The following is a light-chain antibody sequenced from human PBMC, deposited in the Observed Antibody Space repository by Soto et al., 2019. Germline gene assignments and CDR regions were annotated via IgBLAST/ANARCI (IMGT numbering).Light chain of an antibody. V-gene: IGLV2-14*01. CDR2: DVS. Sequence: QSALTQPASVSGSPGQSITISCTGTSSDVGGYNYVSWYQQHPGKAPKLMIYDVSNRPSGVSNRFSGSKSGNTASLTISVLPAEDEADYYCSSYTSSSTLVFGGGTKLTVL. J-gene: IGLJ2*01. CDR3: SSYTSSSTLV. CDR1: SSDVGGYNY.